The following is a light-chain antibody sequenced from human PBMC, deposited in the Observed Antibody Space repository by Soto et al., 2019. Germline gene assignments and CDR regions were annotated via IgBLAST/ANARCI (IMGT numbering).Light chain of an antibody. Sequence: DFPMTQSPSSLSASVGDRVTITCQASQDINNYVNWYQQKPGKAPKLLIFDASTLKTGVPSRFSGSGSGTAFSFTISSLQPEEIETYYCQQSNYRVYFGQGTRLEIK. CDR1: QDINNY. CDR3: QQSNYRVY. V-gene: IGKV1-33*01. J-gene: IGKJ5*01. CDR2: DAS.